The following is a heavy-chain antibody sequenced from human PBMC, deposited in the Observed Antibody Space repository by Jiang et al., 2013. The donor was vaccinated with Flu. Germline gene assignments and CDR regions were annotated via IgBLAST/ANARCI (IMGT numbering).Heavy chain of an antibody. CDR3: ARGDIAARLQH. Sequence: LLKPSETLALTCGVSGGSFSGDYCTWIRQPPGKGLEWIGEINHGGSISYNPSLKSRVTISLDTSKTQFSLTLTSVSAADTAVYYCARGDIAARLQHWGQGTLVTVSS. CDR1: GGSFSGDY. CDR2: INHGGSI. J-gene: IGHJ1*01. D-gene: IGHD6-6*01. V-gene: IGHV4-34*01.